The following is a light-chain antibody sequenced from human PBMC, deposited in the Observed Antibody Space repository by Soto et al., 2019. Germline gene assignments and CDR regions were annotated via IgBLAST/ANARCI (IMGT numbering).Light chain of an antibody. J-gene: IGKJ1*01. Sequence: VVFTQSPATLSLSPGERATLSCSASQSVSSTYLVWSQQKTGEYPPRLIYYASYRATGVPARWSGGGSGTDFSLTISSLQPEDFVAYYCQQRSVSPMTFGQGTKVDIK. CDR1: QSVSSTY. CDR3: QQRSVSPMT. V-gene: IGKV3-11*01. CDR2: YAS.